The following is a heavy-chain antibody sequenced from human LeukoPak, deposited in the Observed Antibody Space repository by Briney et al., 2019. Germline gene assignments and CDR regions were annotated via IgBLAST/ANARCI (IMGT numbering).Heavy chain of an antibody. CDR3: ARDTSGRSGWHHFDN. CDR1: GLTFSSYW. V-gene: IGHV3-7*01. J-gene: IGHJ4*02. D-gene: IGHD6-19*01. CDR2: IKHDGSEQ. Sequence: PRGSLRLSCAASGLTFSSYWMSWVRQAPGKGLEWVADIKHDGSEQYYVDSVKGRFTISRDNAKNSLYLQMNSLRAEDTAVYYCARDTSGRSGWHHFDNWGQGTLVTVSS.